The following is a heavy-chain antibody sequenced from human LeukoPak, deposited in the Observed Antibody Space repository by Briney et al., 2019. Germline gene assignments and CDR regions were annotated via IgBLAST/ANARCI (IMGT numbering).Heavy chain of an antibody. CDR1: GFTFSSYA. CDR3: AEDDCSSTSCYIV. D-gene: IGHD2-2*02. V-gene: IGHV3-23*01. CDR2: ISGSGGST. Sequence: PGGSLRLSCAASGFTFSSYAMSWVRQAPGKGLEWVSAISGSGGSTYYADSVKGRFTISRDNSKNTLYLQMNSLRAEDTAVYYCAEDDCSSTSCYIVWGQGTLVTVSP. J-gene: IGHJ4*02.